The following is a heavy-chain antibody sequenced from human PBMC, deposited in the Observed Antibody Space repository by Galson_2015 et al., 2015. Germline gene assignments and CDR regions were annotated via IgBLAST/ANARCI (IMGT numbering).Heavy chain of an antibody. V-gene: IGHV3-33*01. CDR2: IWYDGTKE. CDR3: AGCSGAWYHYYMDV. Sequence: SLRLSCAASGFNFNTYGMHWVRQAPGKGLEWVAVIWYDGTKEYYADSVKGRFTISRDNSKNTLFLQMNSLRAEDTAVYYCAGCSGAWYHYYMDVWGKGTTVTVSS. J-gene: IGHJ6*03. CDR1: GFNFNTYG. D-gene: IGHD1-26*01.